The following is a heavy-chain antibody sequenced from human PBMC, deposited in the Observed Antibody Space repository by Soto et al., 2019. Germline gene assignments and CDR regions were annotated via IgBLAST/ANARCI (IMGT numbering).Heavy chain of an antibody. J-gene: IGHJ3*02. CDR1: GYTFTSYG. CDR2: ISAYNGNT. Sequence: ASVKVSCKASGYTFTSYGISWVRQAPGQGLEWMGWISAYNGNTNYAQKLQGRVTMTTDTSTSTAYMELRSLRSDDTAVYYCARDLGRKYSGYDPAADAFDIWGQGTMVTVSS. D-gene: IGHD5-12*01. V-gene: IGHV1-18*01. CDR3: ARDLGRKYSGYDPAADAFDI.